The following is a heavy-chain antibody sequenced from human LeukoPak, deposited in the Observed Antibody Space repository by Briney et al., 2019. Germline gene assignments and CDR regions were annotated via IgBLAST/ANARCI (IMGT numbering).Heavy chain of an antibody. J-gene: IGHJ6*02. Sequence: SETLSLTCTVSGGSISSGGYYWSWLRQHPGKGLEWIGYIYYSGSTYYNPSLKSRVTISVDTSKNQFSLKLSSVTAADTAVYYCTHSSSRYYYYGMDVWGQGTTVTVSS. V-gene: IGHV4-31*03. CDR1: GGSISSGGYY. CDR2: IYYSGST. D-gene: IGHD6-6*01. CDR3: THSSSRYYYYGMDV.